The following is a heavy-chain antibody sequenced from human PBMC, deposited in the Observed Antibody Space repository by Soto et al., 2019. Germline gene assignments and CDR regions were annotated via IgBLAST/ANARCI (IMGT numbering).Heavy chain of an antibody. Sequence: SETLSLTCTVSGGSINSYYWSWIRQPPGKGLEWIGYIYYSGSTNYNPSLKSRVTISVDTSKNQFSLKLSSVTAADTAVYYCARGPPGGDLDYWGQGTLVTVSS. V-gene: IGHV4-59*01. D-gene: IGHD4-17*01. CDR3: ARGPPGGDLDY. CDR1: GGSINSYY. CDR2: IYYSGST. J-gene: IGHJ4*02.